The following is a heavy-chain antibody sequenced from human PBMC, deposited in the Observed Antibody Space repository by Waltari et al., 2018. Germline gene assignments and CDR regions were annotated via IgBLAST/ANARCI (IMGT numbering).Heavy chain of an antibody. V-gene: IGHV1-69*06. CDR2: IIPIFGTA. Sequence: GLEWMGRIIPIFGTANYAQKFQGRVTITADKSTSTAYMELSSLRSEDTAVYYCARDGWFGELSPGDFDYWGQGTLVTVSS. J-gene: IGHJ4*02. D-gene: IGHD3-10*01. CDR3: ARDGWFGELSPGDFDY.